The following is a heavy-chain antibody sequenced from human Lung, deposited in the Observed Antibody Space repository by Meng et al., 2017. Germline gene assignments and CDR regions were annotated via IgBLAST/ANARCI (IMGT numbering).Heavy chain of an antibody. CDR3: ARRGLWLDPQNFDY. CDR2: IYHSGST. V-gene: IGHV4-4*02. Sequence: VALHEAGPVPVKPWGTLSLTCAASGGSISSSNWWSWVRQPPGKGQDWIGEIYHSGSTKYNASLKSRVTISVDKSKNQFSLKLSSVTAADTAVYYCARRGLWLDPQNFDYWGQGTLVTVSS. D-gene: IGHD6-19*01. CDR1: GGSISSSNW. J-gene: IGHJ4*02.